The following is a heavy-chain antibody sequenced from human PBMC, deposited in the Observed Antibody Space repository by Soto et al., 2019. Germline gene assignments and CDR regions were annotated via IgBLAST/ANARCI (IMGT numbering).Heavy chain of an antibody. CDR3: ARRKGAEGTHY. J-gene: IGHJ4*02. Sequence: PGGSLRLSCATSGFTFNTYGMHWVREAPGKGLEGVAVLDYDGYNKYYADSVKDRFTISRDNSKNSLYLHMHSLRADDTAVYYCARRKGAEGTHYWGQGVLVT. CDR2: LDYDGYNK. V-gene: IGHV3-33*01. D-gene: IGHD1-7*01. CDR1: GFTFNTYG.